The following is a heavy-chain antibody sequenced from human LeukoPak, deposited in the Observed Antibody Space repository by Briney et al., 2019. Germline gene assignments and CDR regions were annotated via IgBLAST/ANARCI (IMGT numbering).Heavy chain of an antibody. D-gene: IGHD4-23*01. CDR2: INPNSGGT. J-gene: IGHJ4*02. CDR3: ARDHPASAGGLLGY. CDR1: GYTFTGYY. Sequence: GASVKVSCKASGYTFTGYYMHWVRQAPGQGLEWMGWINPNSGGTNYAQKFQGRVTITADESTSTAYMELSSLRSEDTAVYYCARDHPASAGGLLGYWGQGTLVTVSS. V-gene: IGHV1-2*02.